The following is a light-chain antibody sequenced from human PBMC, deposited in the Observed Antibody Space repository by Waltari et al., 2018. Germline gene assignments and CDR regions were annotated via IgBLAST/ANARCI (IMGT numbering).Light chain of an antibody. CDR1: SSNIRYNY. V-gene: IGLV1-47*01. CDR2: SNN. J-gene: IGLJ3*02. Sequence: QSVLSQPPSASGTPGQRATISCSGSSSNIRYNYVYWYQQLPGTAPKLLIYSNNQRPSGVPDRFSGSKSGTSASLAINGLRSEDEADYYCATWDDSLRMVFGGGTELTVL. CDR3: ATWDDSLRMV.